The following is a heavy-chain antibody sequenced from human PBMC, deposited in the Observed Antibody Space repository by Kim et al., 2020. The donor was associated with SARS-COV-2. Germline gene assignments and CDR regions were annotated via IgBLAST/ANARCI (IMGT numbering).Heavy chain of an antibody. CDR2: ISGSGGST. J-gene: IGHJ4*02. CDR1: GFTFSSYS. D-gene: IGHD1-26*01. V-gene: IGHV3-23*01. CDR3: AKDGVGGSYYYFDY. Sequence: GGSLRLSCAASGFTFSSYSMSWVRQAPGKGLEWVSAISGSGGSTYYADSVKGRFTISRDNSKNTLYLQMNSLRAEDTAVYYCAKDGVGGSYYYFDYWGQGTLVTVSS.